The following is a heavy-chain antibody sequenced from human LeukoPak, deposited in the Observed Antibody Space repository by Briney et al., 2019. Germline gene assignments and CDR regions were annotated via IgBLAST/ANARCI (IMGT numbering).Heavy chain of an antibody. V-gene: IGHV4-39*07. Sequence: PSETLSLTCTVSGGSISSSSYYWGWIRQPPGKGLEWIGSIYYSGSTYYNPSLRSRVTISVDTSKNQFSLKLSSVTAADTAVYYCARDGGYCTSTSCSSNWFDPWGQGTLVTVSS. CDR2: IYYSGST. CDR3: ARDGGYCTSTSCSSNWFDP. J-gene: IGHJ5*02. CDR1: GGSISSSSYY. D-gene: IGHD2-2*01.